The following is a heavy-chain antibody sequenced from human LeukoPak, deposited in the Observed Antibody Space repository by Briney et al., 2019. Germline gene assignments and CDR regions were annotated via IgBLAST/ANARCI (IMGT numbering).Heavy chain of an antibody. CDR2: ISYDGSNK. V-gene: IGHV3-30-3*01. J-gene: IGHJ4*02. Sequence: GGSLRLSCAASGFTFSSYAMHWVRQAPGKGLEWVAVISYDGSNKYYADSVKGRFTISRDNSKNTLYLQMNSLRAEDTAVYYCARAPNTYYDILTGSGYFDYWGQGTLVTVSS. CDR3: ARAPNTYYDILTGSGYFDY. D-gene: IGHD3-9*01. CDR1: GFTFSSYA.